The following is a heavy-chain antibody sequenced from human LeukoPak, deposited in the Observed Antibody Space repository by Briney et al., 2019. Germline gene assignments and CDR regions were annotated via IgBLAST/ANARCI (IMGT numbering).Heavy chain of an antibody. CDR3: ARDLMQQLVHESPHNWFDP. J-gene: IGHJ5*02. V-gene: IGHV4-39*07. D-gene: IGHD6-13*01. Sequence: SETLSLTCTVSGGSIRSSSHYWGWIRPPPGKGLEWIVSIYYSGSTYYNPSLKSRVTISVDTSKNQFSLMLSSVTAADTAVYYCARDLMQQLVHESPHNWFDPWGQGTLVTVSS. CDR1: GGSIRSSSHY. CDR2: IYYSGST.